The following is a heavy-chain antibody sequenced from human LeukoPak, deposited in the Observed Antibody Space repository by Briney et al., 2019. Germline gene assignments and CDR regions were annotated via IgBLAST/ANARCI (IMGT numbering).Heavy chain of an antibody. CDR3: AKDIMGATEDY. J-gene: IGHJ4*02. Sequence: GGSLRLSCAASGFTFSSYSMNWVRQAPGKGLEWVSAISGSGGSTYYADSVKGRFTISRDNSKNTPYLQMNSLRAEDTAVYYCAKDIMGATEDYWGQGTLVTVSS. CDR2: ISGSGGST. CDR1: GFTFSSYS. V-gene: IGHV3-23*01. D-gene: IGHD1-26*01.